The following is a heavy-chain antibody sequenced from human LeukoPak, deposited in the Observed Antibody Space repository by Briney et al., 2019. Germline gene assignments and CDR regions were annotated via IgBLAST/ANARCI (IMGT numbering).Heavy chain of an antibody. CDR2: IYNTVDV. CDR3: ARSRYYDSTGYNPTYYFDS. Sequence: SETLSLTCTVSGGSIIGSYWTWIRQSPGKSLEYIGYIYNTVDVNYSPSLKSRVTISIDMSGNQFSLRLNSVTAADTALYYCARSRYYDSTGYNPTYYFDSWGQGALITVSS. J-gene: IGHJ4*02. V-gene: IGHV4-59*01. D-gene: IGHD3-22*01. CDR1: GGSIIGSY.